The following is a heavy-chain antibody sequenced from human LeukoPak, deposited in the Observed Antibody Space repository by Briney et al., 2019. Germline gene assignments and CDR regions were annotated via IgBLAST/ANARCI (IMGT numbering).Heavy chain of an antibody. V-gene: IGHV4-34*01. D-gene: IGHD3-10*01. CDR2: INHSGST. CDR3: ALRVRGNISAYYFDY. CDR1: GGSFSGYY. J-gene: IGHJ4*02. Sequence: SETLSLTCAVYGGSFSGYYWSWIRQPPGKGLEWIGEINHSGSTNYNPSLKSRVTISVDTSKNQFSLKLSSVTAADTAVYYCALRVRGNISAYYFDYWGQGTLVTVSS.